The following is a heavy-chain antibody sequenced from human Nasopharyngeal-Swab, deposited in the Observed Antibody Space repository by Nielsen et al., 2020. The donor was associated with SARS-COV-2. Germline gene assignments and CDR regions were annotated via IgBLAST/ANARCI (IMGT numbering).Heavy chain of an antibody. CDR3: ARGGAGVVPPPVLGLGTYYSYYYMDV. D-gene: IGHD2-2*01. Sequence: SETLSLTCAVYGGSFSGHQWSWVRQPPGKGLEWIGGVSHGGGTNYNPSLKSRVTISVATSKNQFSLKLSSVTAADTAVYYCARGGAGVVPPPVLGLGTYYSYYYMDVWGKGTTVTVSS. CDR2: VSHGGGT. J-gene: IGHJ6*03. V-gene: IGHV4-34*01. CDR1: GGSFSGHQ.